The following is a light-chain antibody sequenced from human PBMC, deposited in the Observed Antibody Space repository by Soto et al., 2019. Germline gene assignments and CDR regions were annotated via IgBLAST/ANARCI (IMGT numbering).Light chain of an antibody. CDR2: DAS. CDR3: QQYTNTNNPWM. V-gene: IGKV1-5*01. J-gene: IGKJ1*01. Sequence: DIRVTQSPPTLSASVGDRVTIAGRAIQTITTLMAWYQQKPGKAPKLLVYDASTLQSGVATRFSGSGSGTEFTLIISGLQPEDSATYYCQQYTNTNNPWMFGQGTKVDI. CDR1: QTITTL.